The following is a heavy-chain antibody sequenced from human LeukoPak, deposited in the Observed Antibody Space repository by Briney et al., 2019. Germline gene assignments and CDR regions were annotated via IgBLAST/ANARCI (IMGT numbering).Heavy chain of an antibody. CDR2: IFYSGST. CDR1: GGSISSGGYY. D-gene: IGHD2-8*01. Sequence: SETLSLTGTVSGGSISSGGYYWSWIRQHPGKGLEWIGFIFYSGSTHYKPSLKSRVTISVDTSKNHFSLKLSSVTAADTAVYYCARQMVGYSFDFWGQGTLVTVSS. CDR3: ARQMVGYSFDF. V-gene: IGHV4-31*03. J-gene: IGHJ4*02.